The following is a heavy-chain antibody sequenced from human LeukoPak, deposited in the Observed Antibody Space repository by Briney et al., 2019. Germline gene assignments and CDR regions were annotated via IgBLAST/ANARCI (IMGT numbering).Heavy chain of an antibody. CDR2: MNPNSGNT. Sequence: WASVKVSCKASGYTFTSYGISWVRQAPGQGLEWMGWMNPNSGNTGYAQKFQGRVTITRNTSISTAYMELSSLRSEDTAVYYCARGAPGGLEAFDIWGQGTMVTVSS. V-gene: IGHV1-8*03. D-gene: IGHD1-1*01. J-gene: IGHJ3*02. CDR3: ARGAPGGLEAFDI. CDR1: GYTFTSYG.